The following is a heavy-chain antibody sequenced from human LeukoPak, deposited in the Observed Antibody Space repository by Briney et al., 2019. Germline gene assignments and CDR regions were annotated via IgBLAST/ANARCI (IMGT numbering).Heavy chain of an antibody. D-gene: IGHD3-10*01. CDR2: IFYSGST. CDR3: ARVTTMVRGPITGWFDP. CDR1: GGSFSSYY. Sequence: SETLSLTCTVSGGSFSSYYWSWIRQPPGKGLEWIGYIFYSGSTNYNPSLKSRVTISLDTSKHQFSLKLSSVSAADTAVYYCARVTTMVRGPITGWFDPWGQGTLVTVSS. V-gene: IGHV4-59*01. J-gene: IGHJ5*02.